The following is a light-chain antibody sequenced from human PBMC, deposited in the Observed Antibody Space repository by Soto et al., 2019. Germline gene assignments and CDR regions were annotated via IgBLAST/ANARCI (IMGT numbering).Light chain of an antibody. J-gene: IGKJ4*01. CDR1: QSVSNN. CDR3: QQYYEWVT. CDR2: GAS. Sequence: EIVMTQSPATLSVSPGERATLSCRASQSVSNNLAWYQQKPGQAPRLLIYGASTRATGIPARFSGSGSGTEFTLNISSLQSEDFAVYYCQQYYEWVTFGGGTKVEIK. V-gene: IGKV3-15*01.